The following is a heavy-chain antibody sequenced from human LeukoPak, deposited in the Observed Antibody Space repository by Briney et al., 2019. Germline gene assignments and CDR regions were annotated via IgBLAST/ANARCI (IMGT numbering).Heavy chain of an antibody. V-gene: IGHV4-34*01. D-gene: IGHD5-18*01. Sequence: SETLSLTCAVYGGSFSGYYWSWIRQPPGKGLEWIGEINHSGSTNYNPSLKSRVTISGDTSKNQFSLKLSSVTAADTAVYYCARKGAQGQLWLGPRLYYFDYWGQGTLVTVSS. CDR1: GGSFSGYY. CDR2: INHSGST. CDR3: ARKGAQGQLWLGPRLYYFDY. J-gene: IGHJ4*02.